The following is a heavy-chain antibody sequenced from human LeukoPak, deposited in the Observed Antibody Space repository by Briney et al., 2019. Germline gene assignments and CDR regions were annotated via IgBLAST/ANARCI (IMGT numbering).Heavy chain of an antibody. CDR1: GGSISSGGYY. V-gene: IGHV4-30-2*01. CDR2: IYHSGST. Sequence: PSQTLSLTCTVSGGSISSGGYYWSCIRQPPGKGLECIGYIYHSGSTYYNPSLKSRVTISVDRSKNQFSLKLSSVTAADTAVYYCARDQGLRFLEWLPDAFDIWGQGTMVTVSS. D-gene: IGHD3-3*01. CDR3: ARDQGLRFLEWLPDAFDI. J-gene: IGHJ3*02.